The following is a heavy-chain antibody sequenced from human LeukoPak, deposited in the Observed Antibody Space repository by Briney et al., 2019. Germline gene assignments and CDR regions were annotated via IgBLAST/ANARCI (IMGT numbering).Heavy chain of an antibody. CDR2: ISPTGSTT. CDR1: GFSFSGHW. CDR3: ARGGYSSGWSNMDV. Sequence: PGGSLRLSCTASGFSFSGHWMHWARQLPGKGLVWVSRISPTGSTTSYADSVKGRFTISRNNAKNTLYLQMNSLRAEDTAVYYCARGGYSSGWSNMDVWGQGTTVTVSS. V-gene: IGHV3-74*01. D-gene: IGHD6-19*01. J-gene: IGHJ6*02.